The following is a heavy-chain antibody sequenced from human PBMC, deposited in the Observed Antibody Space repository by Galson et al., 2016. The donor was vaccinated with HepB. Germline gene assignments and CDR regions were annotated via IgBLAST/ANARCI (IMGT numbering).Heavy chain of an antibody. CDR2: TYYRSKWYN. Sequence: CAISGDSVSSISAAWTWIRQSPLRGLEWLGRTYYRSKWYNDYAVSVKSRISIHPDTSKNQFSLQLNSVTPEDTAVYYCARVRCSTFRCQNWFDPWGQGTLVTVSS. CDR1: GDSVSSISAA. D-gene: IGHD2/OR15-2a*01. J-gene: IGHJ5*02. CDR3: ARVRCSTFRCQNWFDP. V-gene: IGHV6-1*01.